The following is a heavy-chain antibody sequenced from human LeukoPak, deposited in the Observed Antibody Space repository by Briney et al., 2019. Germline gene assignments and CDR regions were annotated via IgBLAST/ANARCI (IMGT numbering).Heavy chain of an antibody. CDR3: AKDYYGYGMDV. CDR1: GFTFSSYG. J-gene: IGHJ6*04. Sequence: PGRSLKLSCAASGFTFSSYGMHWVRQAPGKGLEWVAVISYGGSNKYYADSVKGRFTISRDNSKNTLYLQMNSLRAEDTAVYYCAKDYYGYGMDVWGKGTTVTVSS. CDR2: ISYGGSNK. V-gene: IGHV3-30*18.